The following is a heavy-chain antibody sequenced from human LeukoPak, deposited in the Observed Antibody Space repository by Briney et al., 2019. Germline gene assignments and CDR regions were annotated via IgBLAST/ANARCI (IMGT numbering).Heavy chain of an antibody. D-gene: IGHD3-22*01. CDR1: GFTFSSYA. V-gene: IGHV3-23*01. J-gene: IGHJ4*02. CDR2: ISGSGGST. Sequence: GGSLRLSCAASGFTFSSYAMSWVRQAPGKGLEWVSAISGSGGSTYYADSVKGRFTISRDNSKNTLYLQMNSLRAEDTAVYYCAKDGSEYYYDSRGDLDWGQGTLVTVSS. CDR3: AKDGSEYYYDSRGDLD.